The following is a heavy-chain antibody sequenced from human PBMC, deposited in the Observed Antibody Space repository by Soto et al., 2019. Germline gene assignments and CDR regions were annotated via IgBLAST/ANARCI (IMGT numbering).Heavy chain of an antibody. V-gene: IGHV3-21*01. CDR3: ARDGGYCSGGSCYSLASYYYGMDV. D-gene: IGHD2-15*01. J-gene: IGHJ6*02. CDR2: ISSSSSYI. Sequence: PGGSLRLSCAASGFTFSSYSMNWVRQAPGKGLEWVSSISSSSSYIYYADSVKGRFTISRDNAKNSLYLQMNSLRAEDTAVYYCARDGGYCSGGSCYSLASYYYGMDVWGQGTTVTVSS. CDR1: GFTFSSYS.